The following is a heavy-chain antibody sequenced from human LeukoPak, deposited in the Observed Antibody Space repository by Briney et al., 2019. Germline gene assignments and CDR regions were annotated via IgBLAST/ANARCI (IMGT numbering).Heavy chain of an antibody. CDR2: IYYSGST. J-gene: IGHJ4*02. CDR1: GGSVSSSIYY. D-gene: IGHD3-9*01. Sequence: SETLSLTCTVSGGSVSSSIYYWGWIRQPPGKGLEWIGSIYYSGSTSYNPSLKSRVTISVDTSKNQFSLKLTSVTAADTAVYYCASRNDISTGYVFDFWGQGTLVTVSS. CDR3: ASRNDISTGYVFDF. V-gene: IGHV4-39*01.